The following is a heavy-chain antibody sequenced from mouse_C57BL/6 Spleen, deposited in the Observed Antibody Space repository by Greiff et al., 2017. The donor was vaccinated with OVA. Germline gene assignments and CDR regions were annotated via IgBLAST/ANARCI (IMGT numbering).Heavy chain of an antibody. CDR3: ASYGYDGFAY. CDR1: GFTFSSYT. CDR2: ISGGGGNT. J-gene: IGHJ3*01. V-gene: IGHV5-9*01. D-gene: IGHD2-2*01. Sequence: DVMLVESGGGLVKPGGSLKLSCAASGFTFSSYTMSWVRQTPEKRLEWVATISGGGGNTYYPDSVKGRFTISRDNAKNTLYLQMGSLRSEDTALYYCASYGYDGFAYWGQGTLVTVSA.